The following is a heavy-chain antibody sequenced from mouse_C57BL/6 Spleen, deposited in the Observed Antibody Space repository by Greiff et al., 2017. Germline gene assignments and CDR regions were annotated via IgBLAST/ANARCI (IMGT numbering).Heavy chain of an antibody. Sequence: QVQLQQPGAELVMPGASVRLSCKASGYTFTSYWLHWVKQRPGQGLEWIGEIDPSDRYTNYNQKFKGKSTLTVDKSSSTAYMLLSRLTSEDSAVYYCARTGSGYVGFDYWGQGTTLTVSS. V-gene: IGHV1-69*01. CDR3: ARTGSGYVGFDY. D-gene: IGHD3-1*01. J-gene: IGHJ2*01. CDR1: GYTFTSYW. CDR2: IDPSDRYT.